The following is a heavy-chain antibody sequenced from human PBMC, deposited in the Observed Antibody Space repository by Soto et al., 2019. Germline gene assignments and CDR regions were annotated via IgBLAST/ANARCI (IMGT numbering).Heavy chain of an antibody. CDR2: ISGSGGST. CDR3: AKDLLGFLEWLAFDY. J-gene: IGHJ4*02. Sequence: QXXXSGGGXXXXXGXXXLSCAASGFTFSSYAMSWVRQAPGKGLEWVSAISGSGGSTYYADSVKGXXXXXXXXXXXXXXXXMNSLRAEDTAVYYCAKDLLGFLEWLAFDYWGQXTLVTVSS. D-gene: IGHD3-3*01. V-gene: IGHV3-23*01. CDR1: GFTFSSYA.